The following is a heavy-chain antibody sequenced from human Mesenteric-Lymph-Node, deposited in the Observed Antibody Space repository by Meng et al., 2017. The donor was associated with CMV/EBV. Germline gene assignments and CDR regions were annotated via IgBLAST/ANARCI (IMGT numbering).Heavy chain of an antibody. D-gene: IGHD3-10*01. V-gene: IGHV4-59*06. CDR3: AREAAIHRSSNNWFDS. J-gene: IGHJ5*01. CDR1: GGTFSSYN. CDR2: IYHSGST. Sequence: GGTFSSYNFNWVRQAPGEGLEWMGHIYHSGSTYYNPSLKSRVTISVDTSTNQFSLRLNSVTAADTAVYYCAREAAIHRSSNNWFDSWGQGILVTVSS.